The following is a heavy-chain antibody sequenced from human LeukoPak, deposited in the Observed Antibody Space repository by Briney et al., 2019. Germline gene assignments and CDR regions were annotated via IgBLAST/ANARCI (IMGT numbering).Heavy chain of an antibody. J-gene: IGHJ1*01. D-gene: IGHD3-22*01. CDR2: IYYSGST. Sequence: SETLSLTCTVSGGSISSYYWSWIRQPPGKGLEWIGYIYYSGSTNYNPSLKSRVTISVDTSKNQFSLKLSSVTAADTAVYYCARGYYDSSGYYYGYFQHWGQGTLVTVSS. V-gene: IGHV4-59*08. CDR1: GGSISSYY. CDR3: ARGYYDSSGYYYGYFQH.